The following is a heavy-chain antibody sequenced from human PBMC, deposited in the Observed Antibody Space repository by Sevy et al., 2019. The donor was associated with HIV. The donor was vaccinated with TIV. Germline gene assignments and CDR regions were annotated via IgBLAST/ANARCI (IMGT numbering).Heavy chain of an antibody. J-gene: IGHJ6*02. D-gene: IGHD3-3*01. CDR3: ATLDFWSDHPFYGTDV. CDR2: FDPEDGET. CDR1: RYSLSEIS. Sequence: ASVKVSCKVSRYSLSEISMHWVRQAPGKGLEWMGGFDPEDGETIYAQKFQGRVTMTEDTSTDTAYMELRRLTSEDTAVYYCATLDFWSDHPFYGTDVWGQGTTVTLSS. V-gene: IGHV1-24*01.